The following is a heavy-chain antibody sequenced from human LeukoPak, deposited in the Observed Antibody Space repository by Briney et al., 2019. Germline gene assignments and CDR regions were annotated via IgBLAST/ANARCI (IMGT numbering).Heavy chain of an antibody. CDR2: INPNSGGT. D-gene: IGHD6-19*01. CDR3: ARGPDSSGWYLGLDY. J-gene: IGHJ4*02. CDR1: GYTFTGYY. Sequence: ASVKVSCKASGYTFTGYYMHWVRQAPGQGLEWMGWINPNSGGTNYAQKFQGRVTMTRDTSISTAYMELSRLRSDDTAVYYCARGPDSSGWYLGLDYWGQGTLVTVSS. V-gene: IGHV1-2*02.